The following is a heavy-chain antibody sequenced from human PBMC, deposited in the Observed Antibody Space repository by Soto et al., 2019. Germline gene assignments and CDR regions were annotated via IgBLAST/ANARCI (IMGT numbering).Heavy chain of an antibody. CDR1: GFTFTNYA. V-gene: IGHV3-23*01. CDR2: ISDSDNAT. Sequence: EVQLLESGGGLVQPGGSLRISCAASGFTFTNYAMTWVRQAPGKGLEWVSVISDSDNATYYADSVKGRFTVSRDNSKNALYLQFNSLRAEDTAVYYFAKGVSSSAWSASDSWGQGTLVTVSS. CDR3: AKGVSSSAWSASDS. J-gene: IGHJ4*02. D-gene: IGHD6-19*01.